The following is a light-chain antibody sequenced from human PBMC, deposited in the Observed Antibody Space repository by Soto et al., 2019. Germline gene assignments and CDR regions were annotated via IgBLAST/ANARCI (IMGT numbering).Light chain of an antibody. CDR3: HQYGYSPNT. V-gene: IGKV3-20*01. Sequence: EIVLTQSPGTLSLSPGDRATLSCRASRSVNSRYLAWYQQKPGQAPRLLIYGTSTRATGIPDRFSGSGSGTDFTLTISRLEPEDFAVYHCHQYGYSPNTFGQGTNLDIK. CDR1: RSVNSRY. CDR2: GTS. J-gene: IGKJ2*01.